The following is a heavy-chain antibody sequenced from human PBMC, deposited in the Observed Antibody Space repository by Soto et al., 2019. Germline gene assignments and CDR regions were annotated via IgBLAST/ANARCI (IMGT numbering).Heavy chain of an antibody. CDR2: INDRGSI. D-gene: IGHD3-9*01. J-gene: IGHJ2*01. Sequence: QVQLQQWGPGPLRPLETLSLTCGVSGGSFSGYYWAWIRQSPGKGLEWIGEINDRGSINYNPSLKSRVSISVDTSKKHYSRSLRSVTAADTAVYYCARESHDILTGPPWVWYFDLWGRGTLVTVSS. CDR3: ARESHDILTGPPWVWYFDL. CDR1: GGSFSGYY. V-gene: IGHV4-34*01.